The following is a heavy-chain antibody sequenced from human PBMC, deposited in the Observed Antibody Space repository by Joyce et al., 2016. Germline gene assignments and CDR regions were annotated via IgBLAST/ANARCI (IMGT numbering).Heavy chain of an antibody. J-gene: IGHJ4*02. CDR2: INPDRGDP. CDR1: GFSFSGYY. V-gene: IGHV1-2*02. D-gene: IGHD4-23*01. CDR3: AREYGGTFYFDY. Sequence: QVQLVQSGAEVKNPGASVKVSCKASGFSFSGYYIHWVRQAPGQELEWMVWINPDRGDPIYAQKFQGRGTMTRYTSISTVYLELGRLTSDDTALYYCAREYGGTFYFDYWGQVTLVTVSS.